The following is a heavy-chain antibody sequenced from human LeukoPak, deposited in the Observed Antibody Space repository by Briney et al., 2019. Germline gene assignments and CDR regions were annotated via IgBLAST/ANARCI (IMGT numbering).Heavy chain of an antibody. Sequence: SETLSLTCTVSGGSISSYYWSWIRQPPGKGLEWIGYIYYSGSTNYNPSLKSRVTISVDTSKNQFSLKLSSVTAADTAVYYCARDVSPYCSSTSCYEGDGYYYYGMDVRGKGTTVTVSS. CDR3: ARDVSPYCSSTSCYEGDGYYYYGMDV. J-gene: IGHJ6*04. CDR2: IYYSGST. CDR1: GGSISSYY. V-gene: IGHV4-59*01. D-gene: IGHD2-2*01.